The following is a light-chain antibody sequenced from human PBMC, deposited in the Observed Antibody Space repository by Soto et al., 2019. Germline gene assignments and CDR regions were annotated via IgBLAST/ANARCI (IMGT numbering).Light chain of an antibody. V-gene: IGLV1-51*01. CDR3: EAWDSSMSAAGWV. J-gene: IGLJ3*02. CDR1: RSNIGNNY. CDR2: DND. Sequence: QSVLTQPPSVSAAPGQKVTVSCSGSRSNIGNNYVSWYQHLPGTAPKLLIYDNDKRPSGIPDRFSASKSGTSATLGITGLQTGDEADYYCEAWDSSMSAAGWVFGGGTKLTVL.